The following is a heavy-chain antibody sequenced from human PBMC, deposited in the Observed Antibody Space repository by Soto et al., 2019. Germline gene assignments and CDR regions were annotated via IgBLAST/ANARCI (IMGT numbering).Heavy chain of an antibody. Sequence: QVQLLQSGSEVRKPGSSVKVSCKASGGTHNNYAFTWVRQARGQGLEWVGGIIPIFATVVYAQRFEGRVTISADKSTSTAYMELTILSFDDAAVYYCTIWCGAVRYQCYVLDVWGQGTEITVS. V-gene: IGHV1-69*06. J-gene: IGHJ6*01. CDR3: TIWCGAVRYQCYVLDV. CDR2: IIPIFATV. CDR1: GGTHNNYA. D-gene: IGHD3-16*01.